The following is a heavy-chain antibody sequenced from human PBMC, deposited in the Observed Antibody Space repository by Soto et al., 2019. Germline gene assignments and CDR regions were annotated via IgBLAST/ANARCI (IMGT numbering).Heavy chain of an antibody. Sequence: EVQLLESGGGLVQPGGSLILSCAASGFTFSSYAMSWVRQAPGKGLEWVSAISGSGGSTYYAASVKGRFTISRDNSKSTLDLQMNSLRAADTAVYYCGGYDSSGYYGCFDYWGQGTLVTVSS. CDR3: GGYDSSGYYGCFDY. J-gene: IGHJ4*02. V-gene: IGHV3-23*01. CDR1: GFTFSSYA. D-gene: IGHD3-22*01. CDR2: ISGSGGST.